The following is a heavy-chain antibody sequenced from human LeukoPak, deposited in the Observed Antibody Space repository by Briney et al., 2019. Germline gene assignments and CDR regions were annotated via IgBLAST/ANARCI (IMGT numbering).Heavy chain of an antibody. Sequence: GGSLRLSCAASGFAFNTYTMNWVRQAPGKGLEWLSFINTKSKTIYYADSVKGRFTICRDNAKNSLYLQMNSLRAEDTALYYCVRDRNWGFDYWGQGTLVTVSS. CDR2: INTKSKTI. CDR3: VRDRNWGFDY. CDR1: GFAFNTYT. V-gene: IGHV3-48*01. D-gene: IGHD7-27*01. J-gene: IGHJ4*02.